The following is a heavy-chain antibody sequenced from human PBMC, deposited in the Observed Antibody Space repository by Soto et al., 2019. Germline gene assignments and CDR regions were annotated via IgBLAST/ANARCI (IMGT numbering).Heavy chain of an antibody. Sequence: ASVKVSCKASGYTFTSYYMHWVRQAPGQGLEWMGIINPSGGSTSYAQKFQGRVTMTRDTSTSTVYMELSSLRSEDTAVYYCARDRLNCSGGSCYTATVGSYYYYGMDVWGQGTTVTVSS. V-gene: IGHV1-46*01. D-gene: IGHD2-15*01. J-gene: IGHJ6*02. CDR1: GYTFTSYY. CDR2: INPSGGST. CDR3: ARDRLNCSGGSCYTATVGSYYYYGMDV.